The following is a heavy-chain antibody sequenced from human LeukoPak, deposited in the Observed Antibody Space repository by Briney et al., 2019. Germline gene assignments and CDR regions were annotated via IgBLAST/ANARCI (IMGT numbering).Heavy chain of an antibody. CDR1: GFTFSSYA. J-gene: IGHJ6*02. CDR3: AKDHLIAVDGYGMDV. Sequence: GGSLRLSCAASGFTFSSYAMSWVRQAPGKGLEWVSAISGSGGSTYYADSVKGRFTISRDNSKNTLYLQMNSLRAEDTAVYYCAKDHLIAVDGYGMDVWGQGTTVTVSS. CDR2: ISGSGGST. D-gene: IGHD6-19*01. V-gene: IGHV3-23*01.